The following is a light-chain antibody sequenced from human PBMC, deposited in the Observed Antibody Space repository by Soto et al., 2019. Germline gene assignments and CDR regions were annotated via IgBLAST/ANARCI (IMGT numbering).Light chain of an antibody. V-gene: IGKV1-5*01. Sequence: DIQMTQSPSSLSASVGDRVTITCRASQSISSYLNWYQQKPGKAPKLLIFDASSLENGVPSRFSGSGSGTEFTLTITGLQPDDFATYYCQQYNTYWTFGQGTKVDI. CDR3: QQYNTYWT. J-gene: IGKJ1*01. CDR1: QSISSY. CDR2: DAS.